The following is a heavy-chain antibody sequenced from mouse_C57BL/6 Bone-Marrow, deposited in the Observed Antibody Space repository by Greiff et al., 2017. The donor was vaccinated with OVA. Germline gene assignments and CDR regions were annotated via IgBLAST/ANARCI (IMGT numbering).Heavy chain of an antibody. CDR2: ISSGGSYT. CDR3: ARRVVQLYFDY. D-gene: IGHD3-1*01. V-gene: IGHV5-6*01. J-gene: IGHJ2*01. Sequence: DVQLVESGGDLVKPGGSLKLSCAASGFTFSSYGMSWVRQTPDKRLEWVATISSGGSYTYYPDSVKGRFTISRDNAKNTLYLQMSSLKSEDTAMYYGARRVVQLYFDYWGQGTTLTVSS. CDR1: GFTFSSYG.